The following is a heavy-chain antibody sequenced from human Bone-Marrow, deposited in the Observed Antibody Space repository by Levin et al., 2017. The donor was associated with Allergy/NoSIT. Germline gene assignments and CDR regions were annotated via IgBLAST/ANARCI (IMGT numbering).Heavy chain of an antibody. CDR1: GFTFSSYE. Sequence: GESLKISCVVSGFTFSSYEMSWVRQAPGKGLEWVSYTSYDGTTTYYADSMKGRFIISRDNPKNSLFLQMKSLRAEDTAVYYCARRATLTYHAFDIWGQGTMVTVSS. V-gene: IGHV3-48*03. J-gene: IGHJ3*02. CDR3: ARRATLTYHAFDI. CDR2: TSYDGTTT. D-gene: IGHD5-12*01.